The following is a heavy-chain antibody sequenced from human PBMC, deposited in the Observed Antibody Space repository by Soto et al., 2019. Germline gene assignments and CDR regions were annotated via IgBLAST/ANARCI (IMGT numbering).Heavy chain of an antibody. CDR3: ATEGEWLVLRGYVAFDI. Sequence: QVQLVQSGAEVKKPGASVKVSCKVSGYTLTELSMHWVLQAPGKGLEWMGGFDPEDGETIYAQKFQGRVTMTEDTSTDTAYMVLSSLRSEDTAVYYCATEGEWLVLRGYVAFDIWGQGTMVTVSS. V-gene: IGHV1-24*01. CDR1: GYTLTELS. D-gene: IGHD6-19*01. CDR2: FDPEDGET. J-gene: IGHJ3*02.